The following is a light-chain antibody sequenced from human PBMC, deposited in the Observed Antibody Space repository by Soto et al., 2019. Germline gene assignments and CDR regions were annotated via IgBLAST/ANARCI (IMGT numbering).Light chain of an antibody. CDR2: EGS. J-gene: IGLJ1*01. CDR3: CYYEGSSNYL. V-gene: IGLV2-23*01. Sequence: THPASLSVAPGHSVSISCTGTSSGVGNYDLVSWYQQLPGKAPKFILYEGSKRPSGVSNRFSGSKSGNTASLTISGLQDEDEDDYYCCYYEGSSNYLLGTGTKVPVL. CDR1: SSGVGNYDL.